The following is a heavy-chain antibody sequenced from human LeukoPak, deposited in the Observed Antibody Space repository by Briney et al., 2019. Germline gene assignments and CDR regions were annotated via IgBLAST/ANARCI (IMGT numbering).Heavy chain of an antibody. CDR3: ARLVGDSSGYTDAFDI. Sequence: PSETLSLTCAVYGGSFSGYSWSWIRQPPGKGLEWIGQINHSGSTNYNLSLKSRVTISEDTSKNQFSLKLSSVTAADTAVYYCARLVGDSSGYTDAFDIWGQGTMVTVSS. D-gene: IGHD3-22*01. CDR2: INHSGST. CDR1: GGSFSGYS. V-gene: IGHV4-34*01. J-gene: IGHJ3*02.